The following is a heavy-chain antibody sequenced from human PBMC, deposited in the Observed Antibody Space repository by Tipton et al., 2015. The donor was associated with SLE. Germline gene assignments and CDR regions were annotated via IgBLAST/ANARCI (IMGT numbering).Heavy chain of an antibody. CDR2: INYSGST. Sequence: LRLSCTIYRGSFSGYHWSWIRQPPGKGLEWIGEINYSGSTNYNPSLKSRVTISIGTSKNQLSLELSSGTAADTAVYYCARGVAYYYDFGALDIWGQGTMVTVSS. CDR1: RGSFSGYH. CDR3: ARGVAYYYDFGALDI. J-gene: IGHJ3*02. D-gene: IGHD3-22*01. V-gene: IGHV4-34*01.